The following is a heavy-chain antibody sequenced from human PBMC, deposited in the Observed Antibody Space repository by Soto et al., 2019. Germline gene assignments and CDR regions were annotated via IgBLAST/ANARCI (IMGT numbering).Heavy chain of an antibody. D-gene: IGHD2-15*01. CDR3: AKGYCSGGSCFSEYFQH. CDR1: GFTFDDYA. Sequence: EVQLVESGGGLVQPGRSLRLSCAASGFTFDDYAMHWVRQAPGKGLEWVSGISWNSGSIGYADSVKGRFTISRDNAKHSLYLQMNSLRADDTALYYCAKGYCSGGSCFSEYFQHWGQGTLVTVSS. V-gene: IGHV3-9*01. CDR2: ISWNSGSI. J-gene: IGHJ1*01.